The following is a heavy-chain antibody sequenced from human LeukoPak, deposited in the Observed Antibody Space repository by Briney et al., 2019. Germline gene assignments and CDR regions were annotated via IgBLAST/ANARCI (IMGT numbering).Heavy chain of an antibody. J-gene: IGHJ6*02. D-gene: IGHD5-24*01. CDR3: ARDRRGGLQGSYYYYGMDV. CDR1: GGSMSSYF. V-gene: IGHV4-59*01. CDR2: VYYSGST. Sequence: SETLSLTCTVSGGSMSSYFWSWIRQPPGQGLEWIGYVYYSGSTNSNPSLKSRVTISVDTSKNQFSLKLSSVTAADTAVYYCARDRRGGLQGSYYYYGMDVWGQGTTATVSS.